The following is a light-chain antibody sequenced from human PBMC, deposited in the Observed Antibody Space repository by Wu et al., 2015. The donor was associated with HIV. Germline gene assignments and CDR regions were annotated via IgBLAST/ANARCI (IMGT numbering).Light chain of an antibody. Sequence: VVMTQSPVTLSVSPGERVTLSCRASQSVSSNLAWYQQKPGQAPSLLIYGASTRATDIPARFSGSGSGTEFTLTISSLQSEDFAIYYCQQYHYWPPNTFGGGTKVEIK. CDR3: QQYHYWPPNT. CDR1: QSVSSN. J-gene: IGKJ4*01. CDR2: GAS. V-gene: IGKV3-15*01.